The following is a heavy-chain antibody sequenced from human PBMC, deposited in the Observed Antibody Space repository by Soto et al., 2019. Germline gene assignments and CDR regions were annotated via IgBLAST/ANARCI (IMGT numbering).Heavy chain of an antibody. CDR3: AKDSYDTSGYPPGY. CDR2: ISSRSSYI. CDR1: GFTFTGSS. J-gene: IGHJ4*02. Sequence: PGGSLRLSCAASGFTFTGSSISWVRQAPGKGLEWVSSISSRSSYIYYADSVKGRFTISRDNAKNSVYLQMDSLRAEDTAVYYCAKDSYDTSGYPPGYWGQGTLVTVSS. V-gene: IGHV3-21*06. D-gene: IGHD3-22*01.